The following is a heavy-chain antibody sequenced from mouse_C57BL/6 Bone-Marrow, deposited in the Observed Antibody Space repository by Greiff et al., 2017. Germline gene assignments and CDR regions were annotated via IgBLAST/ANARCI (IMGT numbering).Heavy chain of an antibody. Sequence: VQLQQPGAELVKPGASVKVSCKASGYTFTSYWMHWVKQRPGQGLEWIGRIHPSDSDTNYNQKFKGKATLTVDKSSSTAYMQLSSLTSEDSAVYYCAIEYYGSSFQDAYWGQGTLVTVSA. D-gene: IGHD1-1*01. V-gene: IGHV1-74*01. CDR3: AIEYYGSSFQDAY. CDR2: IHPSDSDT. J-gene: IGHJ3*01. CDR1: GYTFTSYW.